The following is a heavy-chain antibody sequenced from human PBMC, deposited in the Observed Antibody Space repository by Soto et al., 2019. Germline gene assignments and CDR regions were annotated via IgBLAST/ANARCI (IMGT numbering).Heavy chain of an antibody. CDR3: SRIAVSGPRTGFDY. CDR2: VSHIGST. Sequence: QLQLQESGRGLVKPSETLSLTCSVSGGSISNSSYLLGWVRQPPGKGLQWIGSVSHIGSTNYNPSLKSRFTMSVGTSKTQSSLRLDSVTAADTAVYYWSRIAVSGPRTGFDYWGQGILVTVAS. V-gene: IGHV4-39*01. CDR1: GGSISNSSYL. D-gene: IGHD6-19*01. J-gene: IGHJ4*02.